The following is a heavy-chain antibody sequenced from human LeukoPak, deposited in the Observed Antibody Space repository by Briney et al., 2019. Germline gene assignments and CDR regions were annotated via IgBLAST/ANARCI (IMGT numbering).Heavy chain of an antibody. Sequence: GGSLRLSCAASGFTFSSYSMNWVRQAPGKGLEWVSSISSSSSYIYYADSAKGRFTISRDNAKNSLYLQMNSLRAEDTAVYYCARDGSTTIDYWGQGTLVTVSS. CDR3: ARDGSTTIDY. CDR1: GFTFSSYS. J-gene: IGHJ4*02. CDR2: ISSSSSYI. V-gene: IGHV3-21*01. D-gene: IGHD1-1*01.